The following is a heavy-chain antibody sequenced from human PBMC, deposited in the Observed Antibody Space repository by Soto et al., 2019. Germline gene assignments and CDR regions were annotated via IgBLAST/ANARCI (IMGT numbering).Heavy chain of an antibody. CDR3: ARSHSSGWYYFDY. Sequence: RASVKVSCKASGYTFTGYYMHWVRQAPGQGLERMGWINPNSGGTNYAQKFQGWVTMTRDTSISTAYMELSRLRSDDTAVYYCARSHSSGWYYFDYWGQGTLVTVSS. CDR2: INPNSGGT. J-gene: IGHJ4*02. D-gene: IGHD6-19*01. CDR1: GYTFTGYY. V-gene: IGHV1-2*04.